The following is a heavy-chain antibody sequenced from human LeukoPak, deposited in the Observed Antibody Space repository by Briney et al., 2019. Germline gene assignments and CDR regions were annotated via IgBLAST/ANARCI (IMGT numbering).Heavy chain of an antibody. Sequence: VASVKVSCKASGGTFSSYAISWVRQAPGQGLEWMGGIIPIFGTANYAQKFQGRVTITADESTSTAYMELSSLRSEDTAVYYCARVRASVGSYAYYFDYWGQGTLVTVSS. CDR3: ARVRASVGSYAYYFDY. CDR1: GGTFSSYA. CDR2: IIPIFGTA. V-gene: IGHV1-69*13. D-gene: IGHD1-26*01. J-gene: IGHJ4*02.